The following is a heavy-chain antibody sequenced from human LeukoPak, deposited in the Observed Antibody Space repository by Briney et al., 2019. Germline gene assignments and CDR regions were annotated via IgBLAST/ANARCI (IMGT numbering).Heavy chain of an antibody. CDR1: GYTFIGYY. J-gene: IGHJ4*02. CDR3: ATAYGSGTDFYY. V-gene: IGHV1-2*02. Sequence: GASVKVSCKASGYTFIGYYMHWVRQAPGQGLEWMGWINPNSGGTNYAQKFQGRVTMTRDTSISTAYMELNRLGSDDTAVYYCATAYGSGTDFYYWGQGTLVTVSS. CDR2: INPNSGGT. D-gene: IGHD3-10*01.